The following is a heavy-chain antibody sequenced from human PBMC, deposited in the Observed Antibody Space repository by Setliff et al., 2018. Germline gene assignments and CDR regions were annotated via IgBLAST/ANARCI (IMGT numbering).Heavy chain of an antibody. D-gene: IGHD6-19*01. Sequence: LSPPCTFPGGPVSSGSYYWSWIRQPPGKGLEWIGYFYYSGSPNYNPSLRSRVTIAVDTSKNQFSLKLSSVTAADTAVYYCARGETSSGWYIYYYYMDVWGKGTTVTVSS. V-gene: IGHV4-61*01. J-gene: IGHJ6*03. CDR3: ARGETSSGWYIYYYYMDV. CDR1: GGPVSSGSYY. CDR2: FYYSGSP.